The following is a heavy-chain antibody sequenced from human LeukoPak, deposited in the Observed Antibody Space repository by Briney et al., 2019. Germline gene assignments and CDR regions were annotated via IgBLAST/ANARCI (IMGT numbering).Heavy chain of an antibody. CDR2: INSDGSST. D-gene: IGHD6-19*01. V-gene: IGHV3-74*01. Sequence: PGGSLRLSCAASGFTFSSYWMHWVRQAPGKGLVWVSRINSDGSSTSYADSVKGRFTISRDNAKNSLYLQMNSLRVDDTAVYYCTKNSGWYRLDYWGQGSLVTVPS. CDR1: GFTFSSYW. CDR3: TKNSGWYRLDY. J-gene: IGHJ4*02.